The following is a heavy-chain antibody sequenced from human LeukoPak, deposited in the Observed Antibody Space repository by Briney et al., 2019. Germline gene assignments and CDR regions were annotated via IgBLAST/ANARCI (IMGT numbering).Heavy chain of an antibody. D-gene: IGHD3-16*01. CDR2: ISRSGEST. CDR1: GFAFSGFA. CDR3: AKDYAVGSIDY. V-gene: IGHV3-23*01. Sequence: GGTLRLSCAASGFAFSGFAMSWIRQAPGKGLEWVSSISRSGESTFYADSVRGRFTISRDNSKNTVSLQMESLRAEDTALYYCAKDYAVGSIDYWGQGTLVTVSS. J-gene: IGHJ4*02.